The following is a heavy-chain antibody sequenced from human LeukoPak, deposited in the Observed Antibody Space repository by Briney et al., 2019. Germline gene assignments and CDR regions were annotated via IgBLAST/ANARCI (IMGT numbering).Heavy chain of an antibody. J-gene: IGHJ4*02. CDR3: AKRMGPSIAATDLDY. CDR2: ISYDGSNK. V-gene: IGHV3-30-3*02. D-gene: IGHD6-25*01. Sequence: GGSLRLSCAASGFTFSSYAMHWVRQAPGKGLEWVAVISYDGSNKYYADSVKGRFTISRDNSKNTLYLQMNSLRAEDTAVYYCAKRMGPSIAATDLDYWGQGTLVTVSS. CDR1: GFTFSSYA.